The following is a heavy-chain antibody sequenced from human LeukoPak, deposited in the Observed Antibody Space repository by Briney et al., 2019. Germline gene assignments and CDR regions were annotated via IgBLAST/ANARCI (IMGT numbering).Heavy chain of an antibody. CDR1: GGSISSGDYY. CDR2: IYYNGST. D-gene: IGHD6-13*01. CDR3: ARGLGSSWYGD. V-gene: IGHV4-30-4*01. Sequence: PSETLSLTCTVSGGSISSGDYYWTWIRQPPGKGLEWIGYIYYNGSTYCNPSLKSRLIISVDTSKNQFSLKLSSVTAADTAVYYCARGLGSSWYGDWGQGTLVTVS. J-gene: IGHJ4*02.